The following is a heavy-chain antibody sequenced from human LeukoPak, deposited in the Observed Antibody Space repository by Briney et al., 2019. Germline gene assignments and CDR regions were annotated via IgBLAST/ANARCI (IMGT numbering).Heavy chain of an antibody. J-gene: IGHJ4*02. D-gene: IGHD3-22*01. CDR2: ISGSGGST. V-gene: IGHV3-23*01. Sequence: PGGSLRLSCAASGFIFSNYNMNWVRQAPGKGLEWVSAISGSGGSTYYADSVKGRFTISRDNSKNTLYLQMNSLRAEDTAVYYCAKDPMIVVVITLDYWGQGTLVTVSS. CDR1: GFIFSNYN. CDR3: AKDPMIVVVITLDY.